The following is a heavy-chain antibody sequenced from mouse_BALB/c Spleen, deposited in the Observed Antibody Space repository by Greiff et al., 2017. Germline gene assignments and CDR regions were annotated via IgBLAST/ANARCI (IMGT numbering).Heavy chain of an antibody. CDR1: GFSLTSYG. V-gene: IGHV2-9*02. CDR2: IWAGGST. Sequence: VQLQQSGPGLVAPSQSLSITCTVSGFSLTSYGVHWVRQPPGKGLEWLGVIWAGGSTNYNSALMSRLSISKDNSKSQVFLKMNSLQTDDTAMYYCASYYGSSLYAMDYWGQGTSVTVSS. D-gene: IGHD1-1*01. J-gene: IGHJ4*01. CDR3: ASYYGSSLYAMDY.